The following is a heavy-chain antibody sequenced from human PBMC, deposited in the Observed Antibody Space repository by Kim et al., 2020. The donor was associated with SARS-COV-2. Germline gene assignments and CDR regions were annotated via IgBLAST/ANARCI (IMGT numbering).Heavy chain of an antibody. J-gene: IGHJ5*02. Sequence: PSLKSRVTISVDTSKNQFSLKLGSVTAADTAVYYCARARGAVAGGWFDPWGQGTLVTVSS. D-gene: IGHD6-19*01. CDR3: ARARGAVAGGWFDP. V-gene: IGHV4-59*01.